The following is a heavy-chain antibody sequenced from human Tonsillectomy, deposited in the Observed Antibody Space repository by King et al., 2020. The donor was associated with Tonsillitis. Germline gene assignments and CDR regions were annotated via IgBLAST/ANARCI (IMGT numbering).Heavy chain of an antibody. CDR3: ASGWYYYDSSGYYSYYFDY. V-gene: IGHV4-59*01. J-gene: IGHJ4*02. Sequence: VQLQESGPGLVKPSETLSLTCTVSGGSISRYYWSWIRQPPGKGLEWIGYIYYSGSTNYNPSLKSRVTISVDTSKNQFSLKLSSVTAADTAVYYCASGWYYYDSSGYYSYYFDYWGQGTLVTVSS. CDR1: GGSISRYY. CDR2: IYYSGST. D-gene: IGHD3-22*01.